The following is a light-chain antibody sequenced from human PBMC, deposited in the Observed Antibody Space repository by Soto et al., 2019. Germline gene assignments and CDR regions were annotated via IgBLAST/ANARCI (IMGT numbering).Light chain of an antibody. V-gene: IGKV3-11*01. CDR1: QSVSSY. CDR3: QQRSQWPPMT. CDR2: DAS. Sequence: EIVLTQSPATLSLSPGERATLSCRASQSVSSYLAWYQQKPGQAPRLLIYDASNRATGVPARFSGSGSGTDFSLTISSLEPEDVAVYYCQQRSQWPPMTFGQGTRREIK. J-gene: IGKJ5*01.